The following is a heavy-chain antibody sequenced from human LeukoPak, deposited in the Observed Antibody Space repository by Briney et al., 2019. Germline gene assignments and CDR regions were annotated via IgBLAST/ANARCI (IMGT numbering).Heavy chain of an antibody. CDR2: IKQDGSDM. J-gene: IGHJ4*02. CDR3: ARDGGRMTMDY. V-gene: IGHV3-7*03. Sequence: GGSLRLSCAASGFTFSTYWMSWVRQAPGKGLEWVANIKQDGSDMYYVDSVRGRFTISRDNAKNSLFLQMDSLRVEDTAVYYCARDGGRMTMDYWGQGALVTVSS. D-gene: IGHD4/OR15-4a*01. CDR1: GFTFSTYW.